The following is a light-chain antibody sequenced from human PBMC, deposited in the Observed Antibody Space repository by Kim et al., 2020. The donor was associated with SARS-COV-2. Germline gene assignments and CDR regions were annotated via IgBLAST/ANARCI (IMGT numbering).Light chain of an antibody. V-gene: IGLV2-14*03. J-gene: IGLJ2*01. CDR3: CSYTSSSTLI. CDR1: SSDVGRYDY. CDR2: DVT. Sequence: GQSITISCTGTSSDVGRYDYVSWYQHHPGKAPKLIIYDVTERPSGVSNRFSGSKSGNTASLTISGLQAEDEADYYCCSYTSSSTLIFCGGAKLTVL.